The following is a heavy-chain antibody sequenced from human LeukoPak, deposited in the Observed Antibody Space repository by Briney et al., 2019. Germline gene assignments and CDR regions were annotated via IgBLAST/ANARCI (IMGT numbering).Heavy chain of an antibody. J-gene: IGHJ4*02. CDR3: ARDYLDGAARALDY. V-gene: IGHV4-4*07. Sequence: SETLSLTCTVSGGSISSYYWSWIRQPAGKGLEWIGRIYTSGSTSYNPSLKSRVTMSVDTSKNQFSLKLSSVTAADTAVYYCARDYLDGAARALDYWGQGTLVTVSS. CDR1: GGSISSYY. D-gene: IGHD6-6*01. CDR2: IYTSGST.